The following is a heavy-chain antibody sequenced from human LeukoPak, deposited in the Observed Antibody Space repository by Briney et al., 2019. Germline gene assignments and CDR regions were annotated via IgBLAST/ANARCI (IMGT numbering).Heavy chain of an antibody. J-gene: IGHJ3*02. Sequence: SETLSLTCTVSGGSISSYYWSWIRQPPGKGLEWIGYIYYSGSTNYNPSLKSRVTISVDTSKNQFSLKLSSVTAADTAVYYYARVPDAFDIWGQGTMVTVSS. CDR1: GGSISSYY. V-gene: IGHV4-59*01. CDR3: ARVPDAFDI. CDR2: IYYSGST.